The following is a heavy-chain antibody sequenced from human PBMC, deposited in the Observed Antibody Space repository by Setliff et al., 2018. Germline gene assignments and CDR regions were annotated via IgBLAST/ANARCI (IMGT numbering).Heavy chain of an antibody. J-gene: IGHJ5*02. CDR2: IYYSGST. Sequence: SETLSLTCTVSGGSISSGGYYWSWIRRHPGKGLEWIGYIYYSGSTYYNPSLKSRVTISVDTSKNQFSLTLSSVTAADTAVYYCARGRYWFAPNWFDPWGQGTLVTVSS. V-gene: IGHV4-31*03. CDR1: GGSISSGGYY. CDR3: ARGRYWFAPNWFDP. D-gene: IGHD2-21*01.